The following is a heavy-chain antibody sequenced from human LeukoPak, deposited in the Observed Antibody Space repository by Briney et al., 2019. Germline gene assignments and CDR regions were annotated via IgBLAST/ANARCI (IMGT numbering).Heavy chain of an antibody. J-gene: IGHJ3*02. V-gene: IGHV4-34*01. CDR2: INHSGST. D-gene: IGHD5-24*01. Sequence: SETLSLPCAVYGGSFSGYYWSWIRQPPGKGLEWIGEINHSGSTNYNPSLKSRVTISVDTSKNQFSLKLSSVTAADTAVYYCARDGYNAFDIWGQGTMVTVSS. CDR1: GGSFSGYY. CDR3: ARDGYNAFDI.